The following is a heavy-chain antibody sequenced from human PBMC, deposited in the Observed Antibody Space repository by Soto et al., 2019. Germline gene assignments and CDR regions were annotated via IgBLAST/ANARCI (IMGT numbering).Heavy chain of an antibody. D-gene: IGHD1-20*01. CDR2: IYYSGSN. CDR3: ARDKGYKWNEGVDY. Sequence: ASETLSLTCTVSGGSISSYYWSWIRQPPGKGLEWIGYIYYSGSNHYNPPLKSRVTISADTSKSQVSLKLSCVSAADTAVYYCARDKGYKWNEGVDYWGQGTLVTVSS. J-gene: IGHJ4*02. CDR1: GGSISSYY. V-gene: IGHV4-59*01.